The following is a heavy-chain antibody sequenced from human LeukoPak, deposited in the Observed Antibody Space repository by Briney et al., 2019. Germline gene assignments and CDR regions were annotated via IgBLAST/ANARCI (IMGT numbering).Heavy chain of an antibody. CDR2: IEQDGSEK. CDR1: GFSFSVYW. J-gene: IGHJ6*04. V-gene: IGHV3-7*01. CDR3: AELGITMIGGV. Sequence: GGSLRLSCAASGFSFSVYWMTWVRQAPGKGLEWVAKIEQDGSEKYYVDSVKGRFTISRDNAKKSLYLQMNSLRAEDTAVYYCAELGITMIGGVWGKGTTVTISS. D-gene: IGHD3-10*02.